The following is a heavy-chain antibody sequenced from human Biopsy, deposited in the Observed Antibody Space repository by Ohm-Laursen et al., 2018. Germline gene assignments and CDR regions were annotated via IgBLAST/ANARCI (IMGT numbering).Heavy chain of an antibody. J-gene: IGHJ3*01. D-gene: IGHD3-22*01. V-gene: IGHV4-31*03. CDR3: GRREVVITHDAFDP. Sequence: TLSLTCTVSGVSINGGRYYWNWIRHHPGKGLEWIGNIFYSANTYYNPSLKSRVTISVDTSKNQFSLKLSSVTAADTAVYYCGRREVVITHDAFDPWGQGTMVTASS. CDR1: GVSINGGRYY. CDR2: IFYSANT.